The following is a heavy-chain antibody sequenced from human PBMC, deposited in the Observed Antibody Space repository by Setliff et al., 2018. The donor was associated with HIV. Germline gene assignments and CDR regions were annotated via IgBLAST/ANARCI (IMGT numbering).Heavy chain of an antibody. CDR3: ARGVGSSAPDAFDI. J-gene: IGHJ3*02. Sequence: ASVKVSCKASRYTFTGYYIHWVRQAPGEGLEWMGWINPDTGDTNYAQKFQGWVTMTRDTSISTAYMELSRLRSDDTALYYCARGVGSSAPDAFDIWGQGTMFTVSS. CDR2: INPDTGDT. D-gene: IGHD2-15*01. V-gene: IGHV1-2*04. CDR1: RYTFTGYY.